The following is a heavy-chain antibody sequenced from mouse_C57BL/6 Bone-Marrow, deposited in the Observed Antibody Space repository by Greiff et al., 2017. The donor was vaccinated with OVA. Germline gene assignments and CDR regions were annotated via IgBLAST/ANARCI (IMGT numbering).Heavy chain of an antibody. CDR3: ARKGRYDYDGGVDY. CDR1: GFSLTSYG. CDR2: IWSGGST. J-gene: IGHJ2*01. Sequence: VQLVESGPGLVQPSQSLSITCTVSGFSLTSYGVHWVRQSPGKGLEWLGVIWSGGSTDYNAAFISRLSISKDNSKSQVFFKMNSLQADDTAIYYCARKGRYDYDGGVDYWGQGTTLTVSS. D-gene: IGHD2-4*01. V-gene: IGHV2-2*01.